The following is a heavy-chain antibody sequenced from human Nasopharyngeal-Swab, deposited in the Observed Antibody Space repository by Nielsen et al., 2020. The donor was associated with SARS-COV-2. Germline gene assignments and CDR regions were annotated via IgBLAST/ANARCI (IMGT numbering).Heavy chain of an antibody. CDR2: IKQDGSDK. D-gene: IGHD3-10*01. CDR1: GLTFTNSW. CDR3: ASLLWFGELPSDYYYYGMDV. J-gene: IGHJ6*02. Sequence: SLKISCAASGLTFTNSWMSWVRQAPGKGLEWVANIKQDGSDKYYVDSVKGRFTISRDNAKNSLELQMNSLRAEDTAVYYCASLLWFGELPSDYYYYGMDVWGQGTTVTVSS. V-gene: IGHV3-7*01.